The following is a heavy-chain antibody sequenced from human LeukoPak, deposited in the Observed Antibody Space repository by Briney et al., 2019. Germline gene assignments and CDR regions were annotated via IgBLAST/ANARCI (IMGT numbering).Heavy chain of an antibody. Sequence: SETLSLTCSVSGGSTRTSTSYWGWVRHPPGKGLEWIGSIHYSGSTYKNPSLKSRVTISMDTSGSQFSLKVTSLTAADSAVYFCARESSSSRYFMDVWGRGTTVTVSS. V-gene: IGHV4-39*07. J-gene: IGHJ6*03. CDR2: IHYSGST. CDR3: ARESSSSRYFMDV. CDR1: GGSTRTSTSY. D-gene: IGHD6-6*01.